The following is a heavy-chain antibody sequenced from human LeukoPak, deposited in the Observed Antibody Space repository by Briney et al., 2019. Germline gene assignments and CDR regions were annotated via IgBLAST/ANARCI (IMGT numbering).Heavy chain of an antibody. Sequence: ASVKVSCKASGYTFSNYGISWVRQAPGQGLEWMGWISAYNGNTNYAQKLQGRVTMTTDTSTSTAYMELRSLRSDDTAVYYCARTLAAGLFDYWGQGTLVTVSS. CDR3: ARTLAAGLFDY. V-gene: IGHV1-18*01. J-gene: IGHJ4*02. D-gene: IGHD6-13*01. CDR2: ISAYNGNT. CDR1: GYTFSNYG.